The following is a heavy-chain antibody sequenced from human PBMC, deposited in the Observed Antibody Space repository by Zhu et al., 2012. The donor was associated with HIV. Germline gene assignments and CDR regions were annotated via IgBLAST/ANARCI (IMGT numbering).Heavy chain of an antibody. J-gene: IGHJ6*02. CDR2: IYHTGNT. CDR3: ARGVDGMDV. CDR1: GGSISSGSFS. Sequence: QVQLQESGSGPVKPSQTLSLTCAVSGGSISSGSFSWSWIRRPPGKGLDWVGYIYHTGNTFYNPSLKSRVTLSVDRSKNHFSLKLTSVTAADTAVYYCARGVDGMDVWGQGTTVTVSS. V-gene: IGHV4-30-2*01.